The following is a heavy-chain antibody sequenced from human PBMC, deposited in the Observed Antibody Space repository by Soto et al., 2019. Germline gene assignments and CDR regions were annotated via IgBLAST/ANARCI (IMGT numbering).Heavy chain of an antibody. V-gene: IGHV3-23*01. Sequence: GGSLRLSCAASGFTFRSYAMSWVRQAPGKGLEWVSAISGSGGSTYYADSVKGRFTISRDNSKNTLYLQMNSLRAEDTAVYYCAKDFHKLEHASYFDYWGQGTLVTVS. J-gene: IGHJ4*02. CDR1: GFTFRSYA. CDR3: AKDFHKLEHASYFDY. CDR2: ISGSGGST. D-gene: IGHD1-1*01.